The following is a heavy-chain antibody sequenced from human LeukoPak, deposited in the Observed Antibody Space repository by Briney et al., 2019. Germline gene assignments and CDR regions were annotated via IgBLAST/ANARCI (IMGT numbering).Heavy chain of an antibody. CDR2: INPNSGGT. J-gene: IGHJ4*02. Sequence: GASVKVSCKASGYTFTGYYMHWVRQAPGQGLEWMGWINPNSGGTNSAQKFQGRVTMTRDTSISTAYMELSDLRSDDTAVYYCARDLSEYNYGYAYWGQGTLVTVSS. CDR3: ARDLSEYNYGYAY. D-gene: IGHD5-18*01. V-gene: IGHV1-2*02. CDR1: GYTFTGYY.